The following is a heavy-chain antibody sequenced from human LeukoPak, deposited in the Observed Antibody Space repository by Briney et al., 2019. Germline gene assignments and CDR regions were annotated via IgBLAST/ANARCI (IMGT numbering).Heavy chain of an antibody. CDR3: ARLLGDSTIYDL. J-gene: IGHJ5*02. CDR1: GFTFNRHW. CDR2: IKYDGSMK. Sequence: GGSLRLSCAASGFTFNRHWMSWVRQAPGKGLEWVATIKYDGSMKPYVDSVKGRFIISRDNAENLLSLQMNSLGADDTAMYYCARLLGDSTIYDLWGQGTLVTVS. V-gene: IGHV3-7*01. D-gene: IGHD3-16*01.